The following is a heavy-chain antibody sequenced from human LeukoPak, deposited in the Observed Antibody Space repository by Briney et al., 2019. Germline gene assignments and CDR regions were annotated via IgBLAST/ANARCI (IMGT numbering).Heavy chain of an antibody. D-gene: IGHD3-22*01. CDR3: ARDVGWGIVVVTKSAFDI. Sequence: SETLFLTCAVYGGSFSNYYWNWIRQPPGKGLEWIGEINHTGNTNYNPSLKSRVTMSVDTSKNQFSLKLSSVTAADTAVYYCARDVGWGIVVVTKSAFDIWGQGTMVTVSS. CDR1: GGSFSNYY. V-gene: IGHV4-34*01. J-gene: IGHJ3*02. CDR2: INHTGNT.